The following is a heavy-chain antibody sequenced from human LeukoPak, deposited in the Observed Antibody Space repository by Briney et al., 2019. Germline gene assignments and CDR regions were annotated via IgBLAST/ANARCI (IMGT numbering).Heavy chain of an antibody. V-gene: IGHV3-30-3*01. CDR2: ISYDGSNK. CDR1: GFTFSSYA. D-gene: IGHD6-19*01. Sequence: GRSLRLSCAASGFTFSSYAMHWVCQAPGKGLEWVAVISYDGSNKYYADSVKGRFTISRDKSKNTLYLQMNSLRAEDTAVYYCARDLASSGWYDFYFDYWGQGTLVTVSS. CDR3: ARDLASSGWYDFYFDY. J-gene: IGHJ4*02.